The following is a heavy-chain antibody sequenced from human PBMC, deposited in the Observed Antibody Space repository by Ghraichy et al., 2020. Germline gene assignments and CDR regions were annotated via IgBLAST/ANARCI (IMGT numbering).Heavy chain of an antibody. D-gene: IGHD4-17*01. CDR2: INAGNGNT. CDR1: GYTFTSYA. V-gene: IGHV1-3*01. Sequence: ASVKVSCKASGYTFTSYAMHWVRQAPGQRLEWMGWINAGNGNTKYSQKFQGRVTITRDTSASPAYMELSSLRSEDTAVYYCAREAPYYGDYRWYAFDIWGQGTMVTVSS. CDR3: AREAPYYGDYRWYAFDI. J-gene: IGHJ3*02.